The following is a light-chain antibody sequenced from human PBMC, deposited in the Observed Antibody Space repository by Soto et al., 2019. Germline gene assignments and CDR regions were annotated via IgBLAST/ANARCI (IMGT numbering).Light chain of an antibody. Sequence: DFQMTQSPSSVSASVGDRVTITVRATQSLTRWLAWYQQKPGQAPKLLIYAASTLHSGVSSRFSGTGSGTDFTLTINNLQPEDVATYYCQKGNSLPPFTFGPGTRVDI. V-gene: IGKV1D-12*01. CDR2: AAS. J-gene: IGKJ3*01. CDR3: QKGNSLPPFT. CDR1: QSLTRW.